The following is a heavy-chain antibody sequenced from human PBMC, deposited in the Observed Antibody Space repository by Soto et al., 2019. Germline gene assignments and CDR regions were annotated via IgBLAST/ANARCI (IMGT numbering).Heavy chain of an antibody. CDR1: GGSISSYY. J-gene: IGHJ6*02. Sequence: PSETLSLTCTVSGGSISSYYWNWIRHPAGKGLEWIGRIHSSGRTSYNPSLKSRVTMSLDKSNNQFSLKLSSVTAADTAVYYCAKDPSSFDLFYGFDVWGHGTTVTVSS. CDR2: IHSSGRT. CDR3: AKDPSSFDLFYGFDV. V-gene: IGHV4-4*07. D-gene: IGHD3-16*02.